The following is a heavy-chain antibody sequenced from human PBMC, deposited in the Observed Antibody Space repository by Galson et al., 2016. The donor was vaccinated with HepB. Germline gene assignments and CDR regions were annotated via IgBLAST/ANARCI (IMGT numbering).Heavy chain of an antibody. D-gene: IGHD6-13*01. V-gene: IGHV4-4*02. J-gene: IGHJ4*02. CDR1: GGSISIGNW. CDR3: ARVSGVTAARTSVLFDS. Sequence: ETLSLTCVVSGGSISIGNWYSWVRQPPGKGLEWIGEIHHSGNTNYNSSLKSRVAMSADKSKNQFSLKLSFVTAADTAVYYWARVSGVTAARTSVLFDSWGQGTLVTVSS. CDR2: IHHSGNT.